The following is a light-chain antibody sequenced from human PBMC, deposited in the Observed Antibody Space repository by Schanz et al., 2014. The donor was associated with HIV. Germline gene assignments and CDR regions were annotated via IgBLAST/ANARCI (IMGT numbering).Light chain of an antibody. V-gene: IGLV2-8*01. J-gene: IGLJ2*01. Sequence: QSVLTQPPSASGSPGQSVTISCFGTISDIGAYNYVSWYQQHPGNAPKLIIYEVIKRPSGVPDRFSASKSGNTASLTVSGLQAEDEADYYCSSYAGSNNFYVVFGGGTKLTVL. CDR2: EVI. CDR1: ISDIGAYNY. CDR3: SSYAGSNNFYVV.